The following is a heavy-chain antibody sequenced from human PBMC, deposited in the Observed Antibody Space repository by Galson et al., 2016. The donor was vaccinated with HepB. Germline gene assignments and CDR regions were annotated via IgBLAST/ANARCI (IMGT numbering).Heavy chain of an antibody. Sequence: SLRLSCAASGFTFSSYAMGWVRQGPGKGLEWVSVVRGTGSTTYYADSVKGRFTISRDNSKNTLYLQVNSLRVEDTAVYYCAKDVGYCSGGTCSIDAFDIWGRGTLVTVSS. CDR1: GFTFSSYA. CDR3: AKDVGYCSGGTCSIDAFDI. D-gene: IGHD2-15*01. J-gene: IGHJ3*02. CDR2: VRGTGSTT. V-gene: IGHV3-23*01.